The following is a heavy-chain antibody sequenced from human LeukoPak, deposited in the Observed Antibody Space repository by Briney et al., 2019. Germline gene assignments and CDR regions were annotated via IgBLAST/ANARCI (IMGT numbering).Heavy chain of an antibody. CDR3: TTESLAVPKYYFDY. J-gene: IGHJ4*02. CDR1: GSTLNNAW. V-gene: IGHV3-15*01. D-gene: IGHD6-19*01. Sequence: GGSLRLSCAASGSTLNNAWMRWVRQAPGRGLEWVGRIKSKADGGTTDYAAPVKGRFTISRDDSKNTLYVEMNSLISEDTAVYYCTTESLAVPKYYFDYWGQGTLVTVSS. CDR2: IKSKADGGTT.